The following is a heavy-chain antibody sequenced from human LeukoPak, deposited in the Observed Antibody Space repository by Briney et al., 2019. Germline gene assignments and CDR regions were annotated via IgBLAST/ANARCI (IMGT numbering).Heavy chain of an antibody. CDR1: GFMFSKYW. Sequence: GGSLRLSCAASGFMFSKYWMNWVRQAPGRGLEWVANIRQDGRENHYVDSVKGRFTISRDNAKSSLFLQMNSLRVEDTAVYYCASQGISDTSACRHFHHWGQGTLVTVSS. CDR2: IRQDGREN. V-gene: IGHV3-7*02. D-gene: IGHD3-22*01. CDR3: ASQGISDTSACRHFHH. J-gene: IGHJ1*01.